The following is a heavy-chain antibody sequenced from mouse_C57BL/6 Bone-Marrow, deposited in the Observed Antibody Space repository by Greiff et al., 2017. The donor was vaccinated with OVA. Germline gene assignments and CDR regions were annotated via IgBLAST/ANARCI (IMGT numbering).Heavy chain of an antibody. CDR2: IDPSDSYT. CDR3: AREGDYYGSSLAWFAY. V-gene: IGHV1-69*01. D-gene: IGHD1-1*01. J-gene: IGHJ3*01. Sequence: QVQLQQPGAELVMPGASVKLSCKASGYTFTSYWMHWVKQRPGQGLEWIGEIDPSDSYTNYNQKFKGKSTLPVAKSSSTAYMQLSSLTSEDSAVYYCAREGDYYGSSLAWFAYWGQGTRVTVSA. CDR1: GYTFTSYW.